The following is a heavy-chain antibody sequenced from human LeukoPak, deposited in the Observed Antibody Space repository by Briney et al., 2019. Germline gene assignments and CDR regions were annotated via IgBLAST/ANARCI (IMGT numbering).Heavy chain of an antibody. D-gene: IGHD3-10*01. J-gene: IGHJ4*02. Sequence: SVKVSCKASGGTFSSYAISWVRQAPGQGLEWMGRIIPIFGTANYAQKFQGSVTITTDESTSTAYMELSSLRSEDTAVYYCARGPSVDSYGSELDYWGQGTLVTVSS. CDR3: ARGPSVDSYGSELDY. V-gene: IGHV1-69*05. CDR2: IIPIFGTA. CDR1: GGTFSSYA.